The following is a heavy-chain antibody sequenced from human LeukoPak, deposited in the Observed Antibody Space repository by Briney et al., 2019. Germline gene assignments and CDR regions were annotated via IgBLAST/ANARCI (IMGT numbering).Heavy chain of an antibody. D-gene: IGHD1-14*01. Sequence: TGGSLTLSCAASGFTVITNDMTWVRQAPGKVLEWVSVLYSDGNTKYADSVQGRFTISRDNSKNTLYLEMNSLSPDDTAVYYCARGVEPLAANTLAYWGQGTLVTVSS. CDR2: LYSDGNT. V-gene: IGHV3-53*01. J-gene: IGHJ4*02. CDR3: ARGVEPLAANTLAY. CDR1: GFTVITND.